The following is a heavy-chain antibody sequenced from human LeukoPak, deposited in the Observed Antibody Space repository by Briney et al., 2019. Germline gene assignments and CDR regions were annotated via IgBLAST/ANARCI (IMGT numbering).Heavy chain of an antibody. V-gene: IGHV1-2*06. J-gene: IGHJ4*02. D-gene: IGHD3-22*01. Sequence: ASVKVSCKASGYTLTDYYMHWVRQAPGQGLEWMGRINPNSGGTNYAQKFQGRVTMTRDTSISTVYMELSRLRSDDTAVYYCARAGYYESSGYYEYWGQGTLVTVSS. CDR2: INPNSGGT. CDR3: ARAGYYESSGYYEY. CDR1: GYTLTDYY.